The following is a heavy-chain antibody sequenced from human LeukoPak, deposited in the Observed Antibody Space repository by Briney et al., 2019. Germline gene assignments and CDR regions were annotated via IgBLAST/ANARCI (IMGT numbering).Heavy chain of an antibody. V-gene: IGHV1-2*02. CDR1: GYTFTGCY. CDR3: ARDQALGGSYTPLVYFDY. CDR2: INPNSGGT. D-gene: IGHD1-26*01. J-gene: IGHJ4*02. Sequence: ASVKVSCKASGYTFTGCYMHWVRQAPGQGLEWMGWINPNSGGTNYAQKFQGRVTMTRDTSISTAYMELSRLRSDDTAVYYCARDQALGGSYTPLVYFDYWGQGTLVTVSS.